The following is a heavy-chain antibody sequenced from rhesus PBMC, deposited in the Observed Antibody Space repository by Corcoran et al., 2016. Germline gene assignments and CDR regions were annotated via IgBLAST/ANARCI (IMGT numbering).Heavy chain of an antibody. CDR2: ISGRIGST. CDR1: GGSFSGYY. V-gene: IGHV4-165*01. J-gene: IGHJ4*01. CDR3: ARARILDY. Sequence: QVQLQESGPGLVKPSETLSLTCAVSGGSFSGYYWGWIRQPPGKGLEWIGYISGRIGSTDYNPSLKSRVTISTDTSKNQFSLKLSSVTAADTAVYYCARARILDYWGQGVLVTVSS.